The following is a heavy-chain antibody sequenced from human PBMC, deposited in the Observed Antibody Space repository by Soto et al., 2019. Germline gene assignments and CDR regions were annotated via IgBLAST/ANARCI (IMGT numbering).Heavy chain of an antibody. Sequence: QVQLVESGGGVVQPGRSLRLSCAASGFTFSSYGMHWVRQAPGKGLEWVAVIWYDGSNKYYADSVKGRFTISRDNSKNTLYLQMNSLRDEDTAVYYCARDQLVDYYDSSGYHGGFDYWGQGTLVTVSS. CDR3: ARDQLVDYYDSSGYHGGFDY. J-gene: IGHJ4*02. CDR2: IWYDGSNK. D-gene: IGHD3-22*01. CDR1: GFTFSSYG. V-gene: IGHV3-33*01.